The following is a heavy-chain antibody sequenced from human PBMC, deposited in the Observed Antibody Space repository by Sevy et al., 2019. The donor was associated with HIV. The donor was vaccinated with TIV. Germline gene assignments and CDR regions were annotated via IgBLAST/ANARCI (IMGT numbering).Heavy chain of an antibody. J-gene: IGHJ4*02. CDR1: GLTLTTTG. D-gene: IGHD2-8*01. V-gene: IGHV3-66*01. Sequence: GGSLRLSGAASGLTLTTTGMSWVRQAPGKGLEGVAGVTSDGTTYYADSVRDRFTVSRDNSKNTLYLQLNGLRADDTAVFYCAEGDTTMLTALDYWGQGTLVTVSS. CDR2: VTSDGTT. CDR3: AEGDTTMLTALDY.